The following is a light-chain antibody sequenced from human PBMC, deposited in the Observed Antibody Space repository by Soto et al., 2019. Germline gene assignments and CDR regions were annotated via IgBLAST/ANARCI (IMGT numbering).Light chain of an antibody. CDR2: GAS. V-gene: IGKV1-9*01. CDR1: ESIIRY. J-gene: IGKJ5*01. CDR3: KQLNTYPIT. Sequence: DIQMTQSPSSLSASVGDRVTITCRATESIIRYLNWYQQKPGKAPELLIYGASTLQSGVQSRFSGSGSGTEFTLTISSLQPEDFATYYCKQLNTYPITFAQGTRLEIK.